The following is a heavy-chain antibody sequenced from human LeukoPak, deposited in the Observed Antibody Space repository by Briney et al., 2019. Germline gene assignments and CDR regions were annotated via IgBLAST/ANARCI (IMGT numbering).Heavy chain of an antibody. V-gene: IGHV3-30*03. CDR1: GFTFSSYG. CDR3: ARNQRYFDY. CDR2: ISYDGSNK. Sequence: GRSLRLSCAASGFTFSSYGMHWVRQAPGKGLEWVAVISYDGSNKFYADSVKGRFTISRDNSKNTLYLQMNSLRAEDTAVYYCARNQRYFDYWGQGTLVTVSS. D-gene: IGHD1-14*01. J-gene: IGHJ4*02.